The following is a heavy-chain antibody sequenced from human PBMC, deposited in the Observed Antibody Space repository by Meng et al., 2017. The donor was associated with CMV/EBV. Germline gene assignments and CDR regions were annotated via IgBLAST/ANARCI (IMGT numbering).Heavy chain of an antibody. J-gene: IGHJ4*02. V-gene: IGHV2-5*02. CDR1: WFSLSTSGVG. D-gene: IGHD4-17*01. CDR3: ARGGLRGFDY. Sequence: QITLEESVPTLRKPTQTLTLTCTFSWFSLSTSGVGVGWIRQPPGEALEWLALIYCDDDKRYSPSLKSRLTITKDTSKNQVVLTMTNMDPVDTATYYCARGGLRGFDYWGQGTLVTVSS. CDR2: IYCDDDK.